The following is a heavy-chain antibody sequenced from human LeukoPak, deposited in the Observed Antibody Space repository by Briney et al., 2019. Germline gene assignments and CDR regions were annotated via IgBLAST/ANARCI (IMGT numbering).Heavy chain of an antibody. V-gene: IGHV3-7*01. D-gene: IGHD3-3*01. CDR3: ATDRGWRTSGYYLYYFEY. J-gene: IGHJ4*02. CDR1: GFIFTGYF. Sequence: GGSLRLSCAAPGFIFTGYFMSWVRQAPGKGLEWVASIKHDGSEKYYVDSVRGRFTISRDNTKNLLYLQMSSLGAEDTAVYYCATDRGWRTSGYYLYYFEYWGQGTLVTFSS. CDR2: IKHDGSEK.